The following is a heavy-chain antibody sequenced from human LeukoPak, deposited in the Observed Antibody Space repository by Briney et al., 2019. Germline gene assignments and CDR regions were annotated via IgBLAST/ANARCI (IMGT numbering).Heavy chain of an antibody. CDR3: ARRLGLGSLDV. J-gene: IGHJ3*01. CDR2: ISYDGSFK. D-gene: IGHD6-19*01. Sequence: PGRSLRLSCAASGFNFSSHAIHWVRQAPGKGLEWVAVISYDGSFKYYADSVKGLFTLSRDNSKSTLYLQMNSLRPEDTAVYFCARRLGLGSLDVWGQGTMVTVSS. V-gene: IGHV3-30*04. CDR1: GFNFSSHA.